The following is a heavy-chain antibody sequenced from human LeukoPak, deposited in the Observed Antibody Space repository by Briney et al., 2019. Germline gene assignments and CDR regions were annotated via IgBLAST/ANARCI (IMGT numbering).Heavy chain of an antibody. CDR3: ARETEMANLDY. Sequence: GGSLRLSCAASGFTFSSYEMNWVRQAPGKGLEWVSYIGSSGSTIYYADSVKGRFTISRDNAKKSLYLQMNSLRAEDTAVYYCARETEMANLDYWGQGTLVTVSS. D-gene: IGHD5-24*01. CDR1: GFTFSSYE. J-gene: IGHJ4*02. V-gene: IGHV3-48*03. CDR2: IGSSGSTI.